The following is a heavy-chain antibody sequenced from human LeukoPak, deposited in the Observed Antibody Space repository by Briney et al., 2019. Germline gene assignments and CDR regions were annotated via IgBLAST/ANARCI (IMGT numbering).Heavy chain of an antibody. Sequence: PGGSLRLSCAASGFTFSSYAMSWVRQAPGKGLEWVSAISGSGGSTYYADSVKGRFTTSRDNSKNTLYLQMNSLRAEDTAVYYCAKDLHLDRPGGIAVAGTHYWGQGTLVTVSS. CDR2: ISGSGGST. CDR1: GFTFSSYA. V-gene: IGHV3-23*01. CDR3: AKDLHLDRPGGIAVAGTHY. J-gene: IGHJ4*02. D-gene: IGHD6-19*01.